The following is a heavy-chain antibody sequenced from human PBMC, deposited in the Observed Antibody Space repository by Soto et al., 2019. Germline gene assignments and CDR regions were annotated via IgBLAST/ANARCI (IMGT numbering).Heavy chain of an antibody. J-gene: IGHJ4*02. CDR2: IKRETDGGTA. Sequence: GGSLRLSFAAPGFSFTHAWMHWVRQAPGKGLEWVGRIKRETDGGTAVYAAPVEGRFTISRDDSRNTLYLQMNSLKSEDTAIYYCTTNTWLGYCGGDSCYGVDHWGQGT. D-gene: IGHD2-15*01. CDR1: GFSFTHAW. CDR3: TTNTWLGYCGGDSCYGVDH. V-gene: IGHV3-15*07.